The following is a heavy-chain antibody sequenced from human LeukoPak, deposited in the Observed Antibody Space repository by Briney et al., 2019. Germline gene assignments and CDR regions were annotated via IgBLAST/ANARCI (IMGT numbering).Heavy chain of an antibody. J-gene: IGHJ4*02. Sequence: ASVTVSCTASGYTFTNYGITWMRQAPGPGLERMGWISAHDGTRNYALKHEDRVTMTTDTSTSTAYMELRGLGSDDTAVYYCARRSTLYSSGRFYFDYWGQGTLVTVSS. V-gene: IGHV1-18*01. CDR3: ARRSTLYSSGRFYFDY. CDR2: ISAHDGTR. D-gene: IGHD6-19*01. CDR1: GYTFTNYG.